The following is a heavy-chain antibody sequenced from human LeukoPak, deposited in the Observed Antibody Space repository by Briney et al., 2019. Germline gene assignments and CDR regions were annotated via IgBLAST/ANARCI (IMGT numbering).Heavy chain of an antibody. V-gene: IGHV3-21*01. J-gene: IGHJ4*02. CDR1: GFTFSSYS. Sequence: PGGSLRLSCAASGFTFSSYSMNWVRQATGKGLEWVSSISSSSSSYIYYADSVKGRFTISRDNAKNSLYLQMNSLRAEDTAVYYCARGGCGGDCFDYWGQGTLVTVSS. CDR3: ARGGCGGDCFDY. CDR2: ISSSSSSYI. D-gene: IGHD2-21*01.